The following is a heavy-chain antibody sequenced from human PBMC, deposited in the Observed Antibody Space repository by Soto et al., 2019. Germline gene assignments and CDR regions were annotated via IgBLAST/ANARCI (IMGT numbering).Heavy chain of an antibody. D-gene: IGHD3-22*01. CDR3: VNGVPALNYYNDSSGYYNVGY. Sequence: PGGSLRLSCAASGFTFSSYGMHWVRQAPGKGLEWVAVISYDGSNKYYADSVKGRFTISRDNSKNTLYLQMNSLRAEDTAVYYCVNGVPALNYYNDSSGYYNVGYWGQGTVVSVSS. CDR1: GFTFSSYG. V-gene: IGHV3-30*18. J-gene: IGHJ4*02. CDR2: ISYDGSNK.